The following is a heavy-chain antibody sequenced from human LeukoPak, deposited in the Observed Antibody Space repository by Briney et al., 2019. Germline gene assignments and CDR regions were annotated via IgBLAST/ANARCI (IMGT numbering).Heavy chain of an antibody. CDR3: ARGRKDIVVVPAASPLLYYYYYMDV. V-gene: IGHV4-59*08. J-gene: IGHJ6*03. D-gene: IGHD2-2*01. CDR2: IYYSGST. Sequence: PSETLSLTCTVSGGSISSYYWSWIRQPPGKGLEWIGYIYYSGSTNYNPPLKSRVTISVDTSKNQFSLKLSSVTAADTAVYYCARGRKDIVVVPAASPLLYYYYYMDVWGKGTTVTVSS. CDR1: GGSISSYY.